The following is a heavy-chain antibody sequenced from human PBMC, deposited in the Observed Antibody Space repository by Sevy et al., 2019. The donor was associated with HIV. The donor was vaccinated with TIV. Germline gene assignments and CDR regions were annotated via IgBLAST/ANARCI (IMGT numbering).Heavy chain of an antibody. CDR2: ISGRGGST. CDR3: AKVIGDTSDYVSDY. V-gene: IGHV3-23*01. J-gene: IGHJ4*02. CDR1: GFTFSSYA. Sequence: GGSLRLSCAASGFTFSSYAMNWFRQAPGKGLEWVSGISGRGGSTYYGDSVKGRFTISRDNSKNTLFLQMNSLRAEDTAVYYCAKVIGDTSDYVSDYWGQGTLVTVSS. D-gene: IGHD4-17*01.